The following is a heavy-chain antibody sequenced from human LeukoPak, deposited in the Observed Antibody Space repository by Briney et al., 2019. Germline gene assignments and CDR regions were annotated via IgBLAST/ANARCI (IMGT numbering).Heavy chain of an antibody. V-gene: IGHV1-8*03. CDR1: GYTFTSYD. J-gene: IGHJ4*02. D-gene: IGHD1-26*01. CDR3: ARALSGSYQFYYFDY. Sequence: ASVKVSCKASGYTFTSYDINWVRQATGQGLEWMGWMNPNSGNTGYVQKFQGRVTITRNTSISTAYMELSSLRSEDTAVYYCARALSGSYQFYYFDYWGQGTLVTVSS. CDR2: MNPNSGNT.